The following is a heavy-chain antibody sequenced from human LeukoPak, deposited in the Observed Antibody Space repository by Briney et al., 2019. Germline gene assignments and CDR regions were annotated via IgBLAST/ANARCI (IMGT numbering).Heavy chain of an antibody. CDR3: ARGKVVTMVRGVIITYFDY. D-gene: IGHD3-10*01. CDR2: IIPSDGST. Sequence: ASVKVTCKASGYSFTRYFIHWVRQAPGQGLEWMGIIIPSDGSTSYAQKFQGRVTMTRDTSTSTVYMELSSLRSEDTAVYYCARGKVVTMVRGVIITYFDYWGQGTLVTVSS. V-gene: IGHV1-46*01. CDR1: GYSFTRYF. J-gene: IGHJ4*02.